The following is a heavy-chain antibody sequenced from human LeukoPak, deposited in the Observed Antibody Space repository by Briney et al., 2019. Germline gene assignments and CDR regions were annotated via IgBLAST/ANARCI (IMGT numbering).Heavy chain of an antibody. CDR1: GFSFSTYS. D-gene: IGHD3-3*01. J-gene: IGHJ4*02. V-gene: IGHV3-21*01. Sequence: PGGSLRLSCAASGFSFSTYSMTWVRQAPGQGLEWVSSMSSGGTYIYYADSVRGRFTISRDNAKNSLSLVMKSLRAEDTAVYYCARDRPTGASRLFVVQWGQGTLVTVSS. CDR3: ARDRPTGASRLFVVQ. CDR2: MSSGGTYI.